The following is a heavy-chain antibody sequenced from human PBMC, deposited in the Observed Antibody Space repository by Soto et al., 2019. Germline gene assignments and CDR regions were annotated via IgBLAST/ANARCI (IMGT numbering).Heavy chain of an antibody. J-gene: IGHJ5*01. CDR1: GGSMSRSPYT. D-gene: IGHD3-9*01. V-gene: IGHV4-39*01. Sequence: PSATLSLTCTVSGGSMSRSPYTWGWIRQPPKQGLEWIGTISYSATTYYNPSLKSRATMSVDTSKNQFSRKLSSVTAADTAVYYCARHPTGYPNWFDSWGQGTLVTVSS. CDR3: ARHPTGYPNWFDS. CDR2: ISYSATT.